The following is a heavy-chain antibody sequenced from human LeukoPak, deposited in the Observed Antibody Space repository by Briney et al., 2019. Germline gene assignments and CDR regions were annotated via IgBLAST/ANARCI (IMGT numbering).Heavy chain of an antibody. V-gene: IGHV4-59*01. CDR3: AKTAKYYYGSETYYFFEY. Sequence: SEALSLTCTVSGGSISRYYWSWIRQHPGNGLEWIGYISYTGSTTYNSSLKSRVTISLDTSQNQFSLKLTSVTPADTAVYYCAKTAKYYYGSETYYFFEYWGQGTLVTVSS. D-gene: IGHD3-10*01. CDR2: ISYTGST. CDR1: GGSISRYY. J-gene: IGHJ4*02.